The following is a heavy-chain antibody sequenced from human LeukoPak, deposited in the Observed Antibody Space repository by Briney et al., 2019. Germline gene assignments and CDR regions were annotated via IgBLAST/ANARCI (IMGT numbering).Heavy chain of an antibody. CDR2: ISSSSSSI. CDR3: ARAGAYHFDN. V-gene: IGHV3-48*02. J-gene: IGHJ4*02. Sequence: GGSLRLSCAASGFTFSTYNMNWVRQAPGKGLEWISYISSSSSSIYYADSVKGRFTISRDNAENSLYLQMNSLRDEDTAVYYCARAGAYHFDNWGQGTLVTVSS. D-gene: IGHD3-16*01. CDR1: GFTFSTYN.